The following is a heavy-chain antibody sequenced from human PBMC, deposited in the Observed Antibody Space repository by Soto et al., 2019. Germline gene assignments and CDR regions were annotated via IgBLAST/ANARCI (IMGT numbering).Heavy chain of an antibody. CDR3: ATATGPGYSGYDYYFDY. CDR2: ISGSGGST. CDR1: GFTFSSYA. V-gene: IGHV3-23*01. Sequence: GGSLRLSCAASGFTFSSYAMSWVRQAPGKGLEWVSAISGSGGSTYYADSVKGRFTISRDNSKNTLYLQMNSLRAEDTAVYYCATATGPGYSGYDYYFDYWGQGTLVTVSS. J-gene: IGHJ4*02. D-gene: IGHD5-12*01.